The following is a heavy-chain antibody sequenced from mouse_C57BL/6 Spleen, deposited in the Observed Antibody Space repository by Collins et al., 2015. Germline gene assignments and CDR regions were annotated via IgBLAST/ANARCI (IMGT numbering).Heavy chain of an antibody. J-gene: IGHJ2*01. V-gene: IGHV9-3-1*01. Sequence: QIQLVQSGPELKKPGETVKISCKASGYTFTNYGMNRVKQAPGKGLKWMGWINTYTGEPTYADDFKGRFAFSLETSASTAYLQINNLKNEDTATYFCARGGYGDYWGQGTTLTVSS. CDR2: INTYTGEP. CDR3: ARGGYGDY. D-gene: IGHD1-2*01. CDR1: GYTFTNYG.